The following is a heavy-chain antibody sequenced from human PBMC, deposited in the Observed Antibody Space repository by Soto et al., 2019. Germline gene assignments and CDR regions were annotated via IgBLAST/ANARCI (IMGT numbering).Heavy chain of an antibody. D-gene: IGHD2-2*01. CDR3: VRDRGSSWMYKWFDP. CDR2: IYYSGST. CDR1: GDSVSSADYY. J-gene: IGHJ5*02. Sequence: SETLSLTCTVSGDSVSSADYYWSWIRQPPGEGLEWIGHIYYSGSTYYTPSLRGRVTVSVDTSKNQFSLNLNSVTAADTAVYYCVRDRGSSWMYKWFDPWGQGTQVTVSS. V-gene: IGHV4-30-4*01.